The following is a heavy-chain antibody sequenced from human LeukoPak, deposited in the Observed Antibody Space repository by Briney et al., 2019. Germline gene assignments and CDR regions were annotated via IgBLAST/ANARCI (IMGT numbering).Heavy chain of an antibody. V-gene: IGHV3-48*03. CDR2: ISSSGSTI. Sequence: GGSLRLSCAASGFTFSSYEMNWVRQAPGKGLEWVSYISSSGSTIYYADSVKGRFTISRDNAKNSLYLQMNSLRAEDTAVYYCARELGSHYGMDVWGQGTTVTVSS. D-gene: IGHD2-15*01. CDR3: ARELGSHYGMDV. J-gene: IGHJ6*02. CDR1: GFTFSSYE.